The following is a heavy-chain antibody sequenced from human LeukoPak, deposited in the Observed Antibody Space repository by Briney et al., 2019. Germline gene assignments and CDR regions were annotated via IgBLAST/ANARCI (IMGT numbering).Heavy chain of an antibody. CDR3: ASSATRDGDNSWFDP. D-gene: IGHD5-24*01. CDR1: GFTFSSYS. J-gene: IGHJ5*02. V-gene: IGHV3-48*04. Sequence: PGGSLRLSCAASGFTFSSYSMNWVRQAPGKGLEWVSYISSSGSTIYYADSVKGRFTISRDNAKNSLYLQMNSLRAEDTAVYYCASSATRDGDNSWFDPWGQGTLVTVSS. CDR2: ISSSGSTI.